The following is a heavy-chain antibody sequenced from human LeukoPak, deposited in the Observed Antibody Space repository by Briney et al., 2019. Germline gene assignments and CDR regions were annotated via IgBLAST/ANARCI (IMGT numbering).Heavy chain of an antibody. CDR2: ISGSDDNT. CDR3: AKVTPPRGIIVPFDY. D-gene: IGHD2/OR15-2a*01. Sequence: GGSLRLSCAASGFTFNTYAMSWVRQAPGKGLEWVSGISGSDDNTYYADSVQGRFTISRDNSKNTLYLQMNILKSKTRAVYYCAKVTPPRGIIVPFDYWGQGTLVTVS. J-gene: IGHJ4*02. CDR1: GFTFNTYA. V-gene: IGHV3-23*01.